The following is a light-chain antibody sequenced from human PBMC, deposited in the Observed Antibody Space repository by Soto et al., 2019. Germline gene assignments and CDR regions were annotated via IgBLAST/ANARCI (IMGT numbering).Light chain of an antibody. Sequence: EIVLTQSPATLSLSPGERATLSCRASQSVTSYLAWYQQQPGQAPRLLIYDASNRATGIPARFSGSGSGTDFTLTISSIEPEDFAVYYCQQRSNWPPYPFGQGTRLEIK. CDR2: DAS. J-gene: IGKJ5*01. V-gene: IGKV3-11*01. CDR1: QSVTSY. CDR3: QQRSNWPPYP.